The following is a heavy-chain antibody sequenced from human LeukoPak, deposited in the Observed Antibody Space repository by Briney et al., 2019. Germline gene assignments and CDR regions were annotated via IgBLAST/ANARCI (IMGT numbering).Heavy chain of an antibody. V-gene: IGHV4-30-4*08. CDR3: AKVIAVAGNEIFDY. J-gene: IGHJ4*02. Sequence: SQTLSLTCTVSGGSISSGDYYWSWIRQPPGKGLEWIGYIYYSGSTYYNPSLKSRVTISVDTSKNQFSLKLSSVTAADTAVYYCAKVIAVAGNEIFDYWGQGTLVTVSS. CDR1: GGSISSGDYY. D-gene: IGHD6-19*01. CDR2: IYYSGST.